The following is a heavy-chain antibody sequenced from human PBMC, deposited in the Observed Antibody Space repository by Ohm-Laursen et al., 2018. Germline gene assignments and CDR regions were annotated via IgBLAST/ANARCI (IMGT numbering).Heavy chain of an antibody. CDR2: IYSGDGT. V-gene: IGHV3-53*01. CDR3: ARSRISTYSTLGY. J-gene: IGHJ4*02. Sequence: SLRLSCAASGFTVSSNSMSWVRQAPGEGLEWVSIIYSGDGTYYADSVKGRFTISRDNSENTLYLQMNSLRAEDTAMYYCARSRISTYSTLGYWGQGTLVTVSS. D-gene: IGHD6-13*01. CDR1: GFTVSSNS.